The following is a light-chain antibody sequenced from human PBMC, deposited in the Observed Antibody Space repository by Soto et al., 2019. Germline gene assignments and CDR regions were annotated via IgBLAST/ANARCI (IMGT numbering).Light chain of an antibody. CDR3: QQYDSSPLT. CDR1: QSVSSSY. Sequence: EIVLTQSPGTLSLSPGERATLSCRASQSVSSSYLAWYQQKPGQAPRLLSYGASSRATGIPDRFSSSGSGTDFTLTISRLEPEDFAVYYCQQYDSSPLTFGQGTKVEIK. V-gene: IGKV3-20*01. J-gene: IGKJ1*01. CDR2: GAS.